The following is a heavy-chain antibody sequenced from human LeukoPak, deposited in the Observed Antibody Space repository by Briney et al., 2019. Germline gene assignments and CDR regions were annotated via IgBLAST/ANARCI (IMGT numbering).Heavy chain of an antibody. CDR1: GGSISSSSYY. CDR3: ARDDQWLATSG. Sequence: SETLSLTCTVSGGSISSSSYYWGWIRQPPGKGLEWIGSIYYSGSTYYNPSLESRVTISVDTSKNQFSLKLSSVTAADTAVYYCARDDQWLATSGWGQGTLVTVSS. CDR2: IYYSGST. D-gene: IGHD6-19*01. J-gene: IGHJ4*02. V-gene: IGHV4-39*07.